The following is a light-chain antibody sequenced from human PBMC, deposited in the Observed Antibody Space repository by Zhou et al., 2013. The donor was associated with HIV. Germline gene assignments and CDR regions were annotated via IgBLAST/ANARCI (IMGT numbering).Light chain of an antibody. V-gene: IGKV3-20*01. CDR3: QQYGDSPGST. CDR1: QTMRSSF. J-gene: IGKJ5*01. CDR2: GAS. Sequence: EVLMTQSPVTLSVSPGGRATLSCRASQTMRSSFLAWYQQKPGQAPRLVIYGASSRATGIPDRFSGSGSGTNFTLTISRLEPEDFAVYYCQQYGDSPGSTFGQGTRLEIE.